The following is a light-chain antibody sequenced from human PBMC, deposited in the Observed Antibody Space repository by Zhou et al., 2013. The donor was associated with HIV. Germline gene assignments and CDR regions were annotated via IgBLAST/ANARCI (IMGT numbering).Light chain of an antibody. J-gene: IGLJ2*01. Sequence: QSAPNQPASVSGSLGQSITISCTGTISDIGGYDHVSWYQQHPGKVPRLIIYEVTKRPSGVPDRFSASKSGNTASLTVSGLQAEDEADYYCSSYAGSDNPVVFGGGTKLTVL. CDR3: SSYAGSDNPVV. CDR2: EVT. V-gene: IGLV2-8*01. CDR1: ISDIGGYDH.